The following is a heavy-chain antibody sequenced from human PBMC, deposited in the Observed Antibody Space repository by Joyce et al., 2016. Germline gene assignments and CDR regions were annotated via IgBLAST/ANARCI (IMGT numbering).Heavy chain of an antibody. CDR1: GGSITGGNYY. CDR2: IDTSGST. J-gene: IGHJ5*02. Sequence: QVQLLESGPGLVKPSQILSLTCTVSGGSITGGNYYWTLIRQPAGKGLEWIGRIDTSGSTNCHPSLKSRVSISIDTSTNHFSLNLTSVTASDTAVYYCARESTGSGSYLAAWGQGILVTVSS. V-gene: IGHV4-61*02. D-gene: IGHD3-10*01. CDR3: ARESTGSGSYLAA.